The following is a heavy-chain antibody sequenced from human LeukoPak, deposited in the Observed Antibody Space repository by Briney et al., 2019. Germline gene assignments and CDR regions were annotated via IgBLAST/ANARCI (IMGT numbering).Heavy chain of an antibody. D-gene: IGHD5-24*01. CDR3: GREGEMATFDY. CDR2: IYYSGST. J-gene: IGHJ4*02. Sequence: SETLSLTCTVSGGSISSYYWSWIRQPPGKGLEWIGYIYYSGSTNYNPSLKSRVTISVDTSKNQFSLKLSSVTAADTAVYYCGREGEMATFDYWGQGTLVTVSS. V-gene: IGHV4-59*01. CDR1: GGSISSYY.